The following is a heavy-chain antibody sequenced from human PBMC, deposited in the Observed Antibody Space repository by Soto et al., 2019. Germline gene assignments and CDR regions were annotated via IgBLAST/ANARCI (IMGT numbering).Heavy chain of an antibody. CDR2: ISNDGSNK. D-gene: IGHD2-15*01. V-gene: IGHV3-30*18. CDR1: GFTFNNYG. J-gene: IGHJ6*02. CDR3: TKDGRFDSDGSLYYYYYGMDV. Sequence: XRSLRVSFAASGFTFNNYGMNWVRQAPGKGLGWVASISNDGSNKYYIESVRGRFTISRDNSKNMLFLQMNSLRVEDKAVYFCTKDGRFDSDGSLYYYYYGMDVWGQGTTVTVSS.